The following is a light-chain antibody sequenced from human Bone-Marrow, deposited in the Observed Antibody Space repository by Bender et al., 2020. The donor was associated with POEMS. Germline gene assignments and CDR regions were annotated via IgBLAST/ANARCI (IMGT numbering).Light chain of an antibody. CDR1: SSDVGNFYL. V-gene: IGLV2-23*01. Sequence: QSALTQPASVSGSPGQSITISCTATSSDVGNFYLVSWYQQYPGKAPKLLIYEGSKRPSGVSSRFSGSKSGNTASLTISGLQAEDEADYYCTSYAGSDNLVFGGGTKLTVL. CDR3: TSYAGSDNLV. J-gene: IGLJ2*01. CDR2: EGS.